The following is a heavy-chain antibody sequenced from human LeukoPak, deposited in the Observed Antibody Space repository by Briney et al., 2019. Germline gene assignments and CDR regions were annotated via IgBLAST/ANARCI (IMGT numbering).Heavy chain of an antibody. Sequence: GASVKVSCKASGGTFSSYAISWVRQAPGQGLEWMGGIIPIFGTANYAQKFQGRVTITTDESTSTAYMELSSLRSEDTAVYYCARGYSITNWFDPWGRGTLVTVSS. V-gene: IGHV1-69*05. D-gene: IGHD4-11*01. CDR2: IIPIFGTA. CDR3: ARGYSITNWFDP. J-gene: IGHJ5*02. CDR1: GGTFSSYA.